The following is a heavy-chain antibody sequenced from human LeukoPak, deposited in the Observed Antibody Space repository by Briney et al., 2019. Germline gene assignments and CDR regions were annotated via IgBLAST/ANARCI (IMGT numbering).Heavy chain of an antibody. J-gene: IGHJ4*02. CDR3: GGGWYFFDY. D-gene: IGHD6-19*01. CDR1: GFSFSSYG. CDR2: ISYDGGNK. Sequence: GRSLRLSCAASGFSFSSYGMHWVRQAPGKGLEWVAVISYDGGNKYYAESVKGRFTISRDNSKNTLYLQMHSLRAEDTAIYYCGGGWYFFDYWGQGTLVTVSS. V-gene: IGHV3-30*03.